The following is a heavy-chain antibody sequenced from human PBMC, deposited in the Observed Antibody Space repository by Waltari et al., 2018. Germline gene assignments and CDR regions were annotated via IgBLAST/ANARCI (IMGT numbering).Heavy chain of an antibody. CDR2: IYHSGST. Sequence: QVQLQESGPGLVKPSETLSLTCAVSGYSISSGYYWGWIRQPPGKGLEWIGSIYHSGSTYYNPSLKSRVTISVDTSKNQFSLKLSSVTAADTAVYYCARLGVEMATRTFDYWGQGTLVTVSS. J-gene: IGHJ4*02. CDR3: ARLGVEMATRTFDY. CDR1: GYSISSGYY. V-gene: IGHV4-38-2*01. D-gene: IGHD5-12*01.